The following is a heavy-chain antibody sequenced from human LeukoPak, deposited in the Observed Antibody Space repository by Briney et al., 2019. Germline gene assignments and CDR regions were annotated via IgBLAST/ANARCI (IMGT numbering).Heavy chain of an antibody. CDR1: GVSISSSNW. CDR2: IYHSGST. V-gene: IGHV4-4*02. Sequence: SGTLSLTCAVSGVSISSSNWWSWVRQPPGKGLEWIGEIYHSGSTNYNPSLKSRVTISVDKSKNQFSLKLSSVTAADTAVYYCARDLRFLSHYYYGMDVWGQGTTVTVSS. CDR3: ARDLRFLSHYYYGMDV. J-gene: IGHJ6*02. D-gene: IGHD3-3*01.